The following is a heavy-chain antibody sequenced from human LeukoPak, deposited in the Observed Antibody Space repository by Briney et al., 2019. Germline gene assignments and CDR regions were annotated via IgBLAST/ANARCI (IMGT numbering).Heavy chain of an antibody. Sequence: SVKVSCKASGGTFSSYAISWVRQAPGQGLEWMGGIIPIFGTANYAQKFQGRVTITTEESTSTAYMELSSLRSEDMAVYYCARGYCSSTSCYRGAFDIWGQGTMVTVSS. CDR1: GGTFSSYA. CDR3: ARGYCSSTSCYRGAFDI. D-gene: IGHD2-2*02. J-gene: IGHJ3*02. CDR2: IIPIFGTA. V-gene: IGHV1-69*05.